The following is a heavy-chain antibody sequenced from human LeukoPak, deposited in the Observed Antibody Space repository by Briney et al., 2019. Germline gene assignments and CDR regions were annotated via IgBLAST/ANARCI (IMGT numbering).Heavy chain of an antibody. CDR3: ARDLGRYFDWSMEDYFDY. CDR2: IKQDGSEK. Sequence: GGFLRLSCAASGFTFSSYWMSWVRQAPGKGLEWVANIKQDGSEKYYVDSVKGRFTISRDNAKNSLYLQMNSLRAEDTAVYYCARDLGRYFDWSMEDYFDYWGQGTLVTVSS. CDR1: GFTFSSYW. D-gene: IGHD3-9*01. V-gene: IGHV3-7*03. J-gene: IGHJ4*02.